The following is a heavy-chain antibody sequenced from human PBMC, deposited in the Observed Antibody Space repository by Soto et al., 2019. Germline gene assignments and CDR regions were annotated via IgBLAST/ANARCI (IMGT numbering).Heavy chain of an antibody. CDR1: GFTFSNYA. CDR2: ITRSGGRK. CDR3: AKDPMIVVVNDAFDI. J-gene: IGHJ3*02. Sequence: EVRLLESGGGLVQPGGSLRLSCAASGFTFSNYAMTWVRQGPGKGLEWVLSITRSGGRKHYADSVRGRFTISRDNSKHTLYLQMNSLRVEDTAIYYCAKDPMIVVVNDAFDIWGQGTMVTVSP. V-gene: IGHV3-23*01. D-gene: IGHD3-22*01.